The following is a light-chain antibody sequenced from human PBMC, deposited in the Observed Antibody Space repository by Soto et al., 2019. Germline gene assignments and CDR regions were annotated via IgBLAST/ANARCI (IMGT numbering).Light chain of an antibody. Sequence: QSVLTQPPSVSATPGQRVTIACSGGRSNIGSNHVYWYQHLPGTAPKLVIFRNDQGPSGVPDRFSGSKSGTSASLAISGLRSDDEAEYYCATWDDSLRAVYFGGGTKLTVL. J-gene: IGLJ2*01. CDR1: RSNIGSNH. CDR3: ATWDDSLRAVY. V-gene: IGLV1-47*01. CDR2: RND.